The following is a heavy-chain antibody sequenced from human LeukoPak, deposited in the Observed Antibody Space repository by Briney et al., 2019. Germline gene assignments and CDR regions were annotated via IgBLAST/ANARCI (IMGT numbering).Heavy chain of an antibody. V-gene: IGHV4-4*07. J-gene: IGHJ4*02. Sequence: SETLSLTCTVSGGSIGSYYWSWIRQPAGKGLEWIGRIYTSGSTNYNPSLKSRVTMSVDTSKNQFSLKLSSVTAADTAVYYCASQAYYYGSGKSDYWGQGTLVTVSS. CDR1: GGSIGSYY. CDR2: IYTSGST. CDR3: ASQAYYYGSGKSDY. D-gene: IGHD3-10*01.